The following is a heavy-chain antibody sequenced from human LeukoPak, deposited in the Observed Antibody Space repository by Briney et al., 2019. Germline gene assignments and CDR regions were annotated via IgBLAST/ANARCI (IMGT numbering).Heavy chain of an antibody. CDR3: ARDPTTVVPLPYYFDF. CDR1: GGSFFGSH. J-gene: IGHJ4*02. V-gene: IGHV4-34*01. Sequence: PSETLSLTCAVSGGSFFGSHWNWIRQSPEKGLEWIGEINHSGRTNYNPSLKSRVTISVDTSKSQFFLKLTSVTAADTAVYYCARDPTTVVPLPYYFDFWGEGTLVTVSA. CDR2: INHSGRT. D-gene: IGHD4-23*01.